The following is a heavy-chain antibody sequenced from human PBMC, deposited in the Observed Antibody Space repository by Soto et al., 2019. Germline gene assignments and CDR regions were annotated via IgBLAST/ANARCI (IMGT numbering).Heavy chain of an antibody. V-gene: IGHV4-61*01. CDR1: GGSVSSGSYY. CDR3: AKMTSGSYGRNYGMDV. J-gene: IGHJ6*02. CDR2: IYYSGST. Sequence: PSETLSLTCTVSGGSVSSGSYYWSWIRQPPGKGLEWIGYIYYSGSTNYNPSLKSRVTISVDTSKNQFSLKLSSVTAADTAVYYCAKMTSGSYGRNYGMDVWGQGTTVTVSS. D-gene: IGHD5-18*01.